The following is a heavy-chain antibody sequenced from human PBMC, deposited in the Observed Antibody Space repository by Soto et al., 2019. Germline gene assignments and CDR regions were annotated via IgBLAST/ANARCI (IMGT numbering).Heavy chain of an antibody. CDR1: GFTFNNYW. Sequence: EVQLVESGGGLVQPGGSLRLSCEASGFTFNNYWVHWVRRPPGKGLVWVSRINTDGSWTNYADSVKGRFTMSRDNAKNTLYLQMNSLRDEDTAVYYCARAPDCGGGSCYSGHRYYGMDVWGQGATVTVSS. CDR2: INTDGSWT. CDR3: ARAPDCGGGSCYSGHRYYGMDV. D-gene: IGHD2-15*01. V-gene: IGHV3-74*01. J-gene: IGHJ6*02.